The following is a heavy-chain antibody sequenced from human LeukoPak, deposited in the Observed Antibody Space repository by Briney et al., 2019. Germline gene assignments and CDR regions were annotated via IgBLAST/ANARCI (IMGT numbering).Heavy chain of an antibody. Sequence: PGGSLRLSCAASGFTFSSYGMHWVRQAPGKRLEWVAVIWYDGSNKYYADSVKGRFTISRDNSKNTLYLQMNSLRAEDTAVYYCARAQWELHYFDYWGQGTLVTVSS. V-gene: IGHV3-33*08. CDR3: ARAQWELHYFDY. CDR1: GFTFSSYG. J-gene: IGHJ4*02. D-gene: IGHD1-26*01. CDR2: IWYDGSNK.